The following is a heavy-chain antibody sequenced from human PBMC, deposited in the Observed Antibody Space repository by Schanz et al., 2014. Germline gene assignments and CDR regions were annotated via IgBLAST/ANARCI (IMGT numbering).Heavy chain of an antibody. CDR2: ISWNSGTI. J-gene: IGHJ4*02. V-gene: IGHV3-9*01. CDR3: VSQTGSPNY. CDR1: GFTFDKYA. Sequence: EVQLVESGGGLIQPGGSLRLSCAASGFTFDKYAMHWVRQAPGKGLEWVSVISWNSGTIGYADSVEGRFTISRDNAKRSLFLQMNSLRVEDTAVYFCVSQTGSPNYWGQGTLVTVSS. D-gene: IGHD6-13*01.